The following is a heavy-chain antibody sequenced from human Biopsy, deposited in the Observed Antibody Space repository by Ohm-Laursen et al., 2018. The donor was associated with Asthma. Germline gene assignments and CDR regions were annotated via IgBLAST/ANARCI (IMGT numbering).Heavy chain of an antibody. CDR2: IHYSGST. V-gene: IGHV4-61*08. J-gene: IGHJ4*02. CDR3: AGFCSGGNCPDH. Sequence: GTLSLTCNVSGASISRGDFYWSWIRQPPGEGLEWIGNIHYSGSTYSNPSLKSRVTISVDTSKKQISLRLSSVIAADTAVYYCAGFCSGGNCPDHWGQGTLVTVSS. CDR1: GASISRGDFY. D-gene: IGHD2-15*01.